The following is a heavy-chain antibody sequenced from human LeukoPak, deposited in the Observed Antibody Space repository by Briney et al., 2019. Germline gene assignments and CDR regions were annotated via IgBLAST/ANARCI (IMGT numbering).Heavy chain of an antibody. CDR2: ISWNSGSI. Sequence: SLRLSCTASGFTFDDYAMHWVRQAPGKGLEWVSGISWNSGSIGYADSVKGRFTISRDNAKNSLYLQMNSLRAEDTALYYCGKRAAAGKYYFDYWGQGTLVTVSS. J-gene: IGHJ4*02. V-gene: IGHV3-9*01. D-gene: IGHD6-13*01. CDR1: GFTFDDYA. CDR3: GKRAAAGKYYFDY.